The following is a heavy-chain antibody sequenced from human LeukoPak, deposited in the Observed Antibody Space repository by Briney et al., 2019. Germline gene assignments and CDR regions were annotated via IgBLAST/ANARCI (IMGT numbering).Heavy chain of an antibody. D-gene: IGHD6-19*01. J-gene: IGHJ5*02. V-gene: IGHV4-4*02. CDR2: IYHSGST. CDR1: GGSISSSNW. Sequence: PSETLSLTCAVSGGSISSSNWWSWVRQPPGKGLEWIGEIYHSGSTNYNPSLKSRVTISVDKSKNQFSLKLSSVTAADTAVYYCARDPASIAVAGTGNWFDPWGQGTLVTVSS. CDR3: ARDPASIAVAGTGNWFDP.